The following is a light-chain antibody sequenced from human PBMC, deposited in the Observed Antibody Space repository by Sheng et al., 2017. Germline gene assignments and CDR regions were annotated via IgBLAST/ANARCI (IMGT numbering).Light chain of an antibody. CDR3: QQSYSPFS. Sequence: IQMTQSPSSLSASVGDRVTITCRSSHNIANYLNWYQQKPGNAPKLLIDAASSLQSAVPSRFSGSGSGTHFTLTINSLQPEDFATYFCQQSYSPFSFGGGPKVEI. J-gene: IGKJ4*01. V-gene: IGKV1-39*01. CDR1: HNIANY. CDR2: AAS.